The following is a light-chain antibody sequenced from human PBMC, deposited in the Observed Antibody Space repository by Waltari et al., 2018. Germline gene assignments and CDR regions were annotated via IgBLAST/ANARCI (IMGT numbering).Light chain of an antibody. CDR3: QEYDSLPVT. J-gene: IGKJ4*01. CDR2: KAS. CDR1: QSVKNN. Sequence: DIQMTQSPSSLSASVGDRVTITCWASQSVKNNLAWYQQAPGKAPKVLIHKASRLESGAPSRFSGSGYGTEFTLTISSLQPDDFATYYCQEYDSLPVTFGGGTKVEI. V-gene: IGKV1-5*03.